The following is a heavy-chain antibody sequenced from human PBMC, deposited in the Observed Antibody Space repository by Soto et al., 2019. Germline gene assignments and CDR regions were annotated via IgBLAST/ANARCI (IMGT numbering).Heavy chain of an antibody. CDR3: ARDHQYSGYDFVTRFDY. V-gene: IGHV4-61*03. CDR2: VSHSGST. CDR1: GVSVISANYY. D-gene: IGHD5-12*01. J-gene: IGHJ4*02. Sequence: QVQLQESGPGLVKPSETLSLTCTVSGVSVISANYYWTWIRQPPGKGLEWIGYVSHSGSTTYNPSLKGRVTISADTSKNHFSLRLNSVSAADTAVYYCARDHQYSGYDFVTRFDYWGQGALVTVSS.